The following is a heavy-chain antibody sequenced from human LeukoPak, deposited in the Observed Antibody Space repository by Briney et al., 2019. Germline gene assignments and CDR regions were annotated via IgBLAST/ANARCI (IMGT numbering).Heavy chain of an antibody. Sequence: GGSLRLSCAASGFTLSSYWMSWVRQAPGKGLEWVANIKQDGSEKYYVDSVKGRFTISRDNAKNSLYLQMNSLRAEDTAVYYCARVDNWNYFIWFDPWGQGTLVTVSS. V-gene: IGHV3-7*01. J-gene: IGHJ5*02. CDR1: GFTLSSYW. CDR2: IKQDGSEK. CDR3: ARVDNWNYFIWFDP. D-gene: IGHD1-7*01.